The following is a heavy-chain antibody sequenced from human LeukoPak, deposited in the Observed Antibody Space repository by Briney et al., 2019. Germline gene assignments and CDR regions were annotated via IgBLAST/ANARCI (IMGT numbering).Heavy chain of an antibody. CDR1: GGSISSYY. CDR2: IYYSGST. J-gene: IGHJ4*02. CDR3: ARDPEGGFDY. Sequence: SETLSLTCTVSGGSISSYYWSWIRQPPGKGLEWIGYIYYSGSTNYNPSLKSRVTISVDTSKNQFSLKLSSVTAADTAVYYCARDPEGGFDYWGQGTLVTVSS. V-gene: IGHV4-59*01.